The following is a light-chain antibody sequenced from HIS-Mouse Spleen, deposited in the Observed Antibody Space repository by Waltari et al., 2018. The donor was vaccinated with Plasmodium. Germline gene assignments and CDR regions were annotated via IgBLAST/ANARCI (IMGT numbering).Light chain of an antibody. J-gene: IGKJ4*01. CDR2: AAS. V-gene: IGKV1-8*01. CDR1: QGISSY. CDR3: QQYYSYLLT. Sequence: AIRMTQSPSSFSASTGDRVTITCRASQGISSYLAWYQQKPGKAPKCLIYAASTLQSGVPSRFSGSGSGTDFTLTISCLQSEDFATYYCQQYYSYLLTFGGGTKVEIK.